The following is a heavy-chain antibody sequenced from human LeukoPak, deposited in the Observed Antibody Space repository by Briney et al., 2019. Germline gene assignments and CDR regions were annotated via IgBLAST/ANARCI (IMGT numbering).Heavy chain of an antibody. Sequence: PGGSLRLSCAASGFTFSSYWMLWVRHAPGKGRVWVSRINSDGSSTRYADSVKGRFTISRDNAKNTLYLQMNSLRAEDTAVYYCARAIPDRGYSYGYYYYYGMDVWGQGTTVAVSS. V-gene: IGHV3-74*01. CDR2: INSDGSST. CDR3: ARAIPDRGYSYGYYYYYGMDV. J-gene: IGHJ6*02. CDR1: GFTFSSYW. D-gene: IGHD5-18*01.